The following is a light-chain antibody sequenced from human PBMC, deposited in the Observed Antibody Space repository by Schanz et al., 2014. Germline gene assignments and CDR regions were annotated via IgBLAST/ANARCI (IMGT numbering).Light chain of an antibody. CDR2: HAS. CDR1: QSVTSTY. CDR3: QQRSNWPPLT. V-gene: IGKV3D-20*02. J-gene: IGKJ4*01. Sequence: ETVLTQSPGTLSLSPGERATLSCRASQSVTSTYLAWYQQKPGQAPRLLIYHASRGATGIPDRFSGSGSGTDFTLTISSLEPEDFAVYYCQQRSNWPPLTFGGGTKVEIK.